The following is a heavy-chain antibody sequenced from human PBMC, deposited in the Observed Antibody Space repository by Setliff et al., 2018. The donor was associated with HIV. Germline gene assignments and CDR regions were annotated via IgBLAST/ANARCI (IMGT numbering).Heavy chain of an antibody. CDR3: ARGLSFYDPGGFDY. D-gene: IGHD3-22*01. CDR2: IYTTGST. CDR1: GGSISSYY. V-gene: IGHV4-4*09. Sequence: SETLSLTCTVSGGSISSYYWSWIRQPPGKGLEWIGYIYTTGSTNYNPSLKSRVTMSVDTSKNQFSLRLTSVTAADTAVYYCARGLSFYDPGGFDYWGQGTLVTVSS. J-gene: IGHJ4*02.